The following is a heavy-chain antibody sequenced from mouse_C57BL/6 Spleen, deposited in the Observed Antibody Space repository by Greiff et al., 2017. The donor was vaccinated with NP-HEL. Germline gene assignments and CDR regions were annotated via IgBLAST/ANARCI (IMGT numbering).Heavy chain of an antibody. CDR1: GYSITSGYY. V-gene: IGHV3-6*01. CDR3: ARPYYYGSSFPSYWYFDV. J-gene: IGHJ1*03. CDR2: ISYDGSN. D-gene: IGHD1-1*01. Sequence: EVKLQESGPGLVKPSQSLSLTCSVTGYSITSGYYWNWIRQFPGNKLEWMGYISYDGSNNYNPSLKNRISITRDTSKNQFFLKLNSVTTEDTATYYCARPYYYGSSFPSYWYFDVWGTGTTVTVSS.